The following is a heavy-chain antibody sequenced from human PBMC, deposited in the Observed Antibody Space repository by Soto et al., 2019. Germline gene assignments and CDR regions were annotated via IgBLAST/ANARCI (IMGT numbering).Heavy chain of an antibody. J-gene: IGHJ4*02. CDR2: ISYDGSNK. CDR3: ANAYCSGGSCYSGY. D-gene: IGHD2-15*01. V-gene: IGHV3-30*18. Sequence: QVQLVESGGGVVQPGRSLRLSCAASGFTFSSYGMHWVRQAPGKGLEWVAVISYDGSNKYYADSVKGRFTISRDNSKNTLYLQMYSLRAEDTAVYYCANAYCSGGSCYSGYWGQGTLVTVSS. CDR1: GFTFSSYG.